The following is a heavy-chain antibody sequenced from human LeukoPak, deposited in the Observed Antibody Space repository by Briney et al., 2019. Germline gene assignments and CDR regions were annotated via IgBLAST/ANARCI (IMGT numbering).Heavy chain of an antibody. CDR2: ISAHNGAT. J-gene: IGHJ4*02. CDR1: GYSFTSYG. V-gene: IGHV1-18*01. D-gene: IGHD3-10*01. CDR3: ARESSAGSYQNDY. Sequence: GASVKVSCKASGYSFTSYGISWVRQAPGQWLEWMGWISAHNGATNYAQKFQGRIIMTIDTSTNTAYMVVRSLRSDDTAVYYCARESSAGSYQNDYWGQGTLVTVSS.